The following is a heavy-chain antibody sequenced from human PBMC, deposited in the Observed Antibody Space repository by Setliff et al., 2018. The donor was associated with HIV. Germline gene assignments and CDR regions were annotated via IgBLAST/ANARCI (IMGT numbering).Heavy chain of an antibody. CDR1: GGSFSSYY. V-gene: IGHV4-34*01. Sequence: SETLSLTCAVYGGSFSSYYWSWIRQPPGKGLEWIGEINHSGSTNYNPSLKSRVTIPVDTSKNQFSLKVSSVTAADTAVYYCARERSLITNRRYFDSWGQGTQVTVSS. D-gene: IGHD1-1*01. CDR3: ARERSLITNRRYFDS. J-gene: IGHJ4*02. CDR2: INHSGST.